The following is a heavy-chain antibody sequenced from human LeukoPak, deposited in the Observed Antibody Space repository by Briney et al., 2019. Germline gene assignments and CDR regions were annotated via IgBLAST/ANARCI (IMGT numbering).Heavy chain of an antibody. D-gene: IGHD2/OR15-2a*01. V-gene: IGHV3-30*03. Sequence: GGSLRLSCAASGFTFSSYSMSWVRQAPGKGLEWVTVISYDGSNKYYADSVKGRFTISRDNSKNTLYLHMNSLRAQDTPVYYYKISNSRIPGVDYWGQGTLVTVSS. J-gene: IGHJ4*02. CDR1: GFTFSSYS. CDR2: ISYDGSNK. CDR3: KISNSRIPGVDY.